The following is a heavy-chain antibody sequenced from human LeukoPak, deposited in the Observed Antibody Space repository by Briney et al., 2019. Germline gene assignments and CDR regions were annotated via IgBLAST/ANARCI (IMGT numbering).Heavy chain of an antibody. Sequence: ASVNVSCKASGYTFTSYYMHWVRQPPGQGLEWMGIINPSGGSTSYAQKFQGRVTMTRDTSTSTVYMELSSPRSEDTAVYYCASSQEPHRVDYWGQGTLVTVSS. V-gene: IGHV1-46*01. D-gene: IGHD1-14*01. CDR1: GYTFTSYY. CDR2: INPSGGST. J-gene: IGHJ4*02. CDR3: ASSQEPHRVDY.